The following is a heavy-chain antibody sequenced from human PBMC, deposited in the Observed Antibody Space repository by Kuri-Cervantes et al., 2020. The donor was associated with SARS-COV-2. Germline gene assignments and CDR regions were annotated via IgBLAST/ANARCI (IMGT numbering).Heavy chain of an antibody. Sequence: GVLKISCAASGFTFSSYSMNWVRQAPGKGLEWVSYISSSSSTIYYADSVKGRFTISRDNAKNSLYLQMNSLRAEDTAVYYCARDDGGRFFGKGAFDIWGQGTMVTVSS. CDR1: GFTFSSYS. CDR2: ISSSSSTI. CDR3: ARDDGGRFFGKGAFDI. J-gene: IGHJ3*02. D-gene: IGHD3-3*01. V-gene: IGHV3-48*01.